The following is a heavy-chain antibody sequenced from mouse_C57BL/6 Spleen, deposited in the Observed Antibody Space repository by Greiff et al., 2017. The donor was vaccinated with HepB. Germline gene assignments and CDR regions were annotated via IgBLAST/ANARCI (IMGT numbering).Heavy chain of an antibody. CDR2: IWSGGST. Sequence: VQLKQSGPGLVQPSQCLSITCTVSGFSFTSYGVHWVRQSPGKGLEWLGEIWSGGSTDYNAAFMTRLSITKDNSKSQVFFQMNSLQATDTAIYYCAKNPLYYGSSLSWYFAVWGTGTTVTVSS. CDR1: GFSFTSYG. V-gene: IGHV2-5*01. J-gene: IGHJ1*03. CDR3: AKNPLYYGSSLSWYFAV. D-gene: IGHD1-1*01.